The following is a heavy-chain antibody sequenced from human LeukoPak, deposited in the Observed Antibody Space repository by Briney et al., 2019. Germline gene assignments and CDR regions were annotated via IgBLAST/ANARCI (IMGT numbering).Heavy chain of an antibody. CDR2: ISGSSSYI. J-gene: IGHJ4*02. CDR3: ARVVGYCSSTSCPNFDY. Sequence: GGSLRLSCAASGFTFSTYSMNWVRQAPGKGLEWVSSISGSSSYIYYADLVKGRFTISRDNAKNSLYLQMNSLRAEDTAVYYCARVVGYCSSTSCPNFDYWGQGTLVTVSS. CDR1: GFTFSTYS. D-gene: IGHD2-2*01. V-gene: IGHV3-21*01.